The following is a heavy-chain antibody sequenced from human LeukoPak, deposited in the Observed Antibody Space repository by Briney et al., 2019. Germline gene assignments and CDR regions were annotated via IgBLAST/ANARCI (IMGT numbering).Heavy chain of an antibody. J-gene: IGHJ3*02. Sequence: SETLSLTCTVSGYSISSGYYWGWIRQPPGKGLEWIGSIYTSGSTNYNPSLKSRVTISVDTSKNQFSLKLSSVTAADTAVYYCACLTTADAFDIWGQGTMVTVSS. CDR1: GYSISSGYY. CDR2: IYTSGST. CDR3: ACLTTADAFDI. D-gene: IGHD3-22*01. V-gene: IGHV4-38-2*02.